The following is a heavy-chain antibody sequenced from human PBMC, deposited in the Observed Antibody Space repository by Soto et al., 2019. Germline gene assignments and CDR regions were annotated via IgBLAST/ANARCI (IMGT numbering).Heavy chain of an antibody. CDR1: GGSITSSFY. D-gene: IGHD6-13*01. V-gene: IGHV4-39*01. CDR3: RSSSRYSTDV. J-gene: IGHJ6*02. Sequence: QLQLQESGPGLVKPSETLSLSCTVSGGSITSSFYWGWIRQPPGKGLEWIGSIYGTGNTYYNPSLKGRVTLYADTSKNQFSLNLISVTAADTAVYYCRSSSRYSTDVWGQGATVTVSS. CDR2: IYGTGNT.